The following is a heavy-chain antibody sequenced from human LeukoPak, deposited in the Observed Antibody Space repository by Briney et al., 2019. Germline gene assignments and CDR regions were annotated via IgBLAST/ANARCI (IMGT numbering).Heavy chain of an antibody. V-gene: IGHV3-30*03. CDR2: ISYDGSNK. D-gene: IGHD6-19*01. Sequence: PGRSLRLSCAASGFTFSSFGMHWVRQAPGKGLEWVAVISYDGSNKYYADSVKGRFIISRDNSKNTLYLQINILRAEDTAVYYCARDMEQWLVQDWYFDLWGRGTLVTVSS. CDR3: ARDMEQWLVQDWYFDL. CDR1: GFTFSSFG. J-gene: IGHJ2*01.